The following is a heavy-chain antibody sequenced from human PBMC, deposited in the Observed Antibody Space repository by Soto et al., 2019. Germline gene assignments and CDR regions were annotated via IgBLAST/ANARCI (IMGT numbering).Heavy chain of an antibody. V-gene: IGHV1-69*04. CDR2: IIPILGIA. Sequence: SVKVSCKASGGTFSSYTISWVRQAPGQGLEWMGRIIPILGIANYAQKFQGRVTITADKSTSTAYMELSSLRSEDTAVYYCARDNYITMIVVAPLGWFDPWGQGTLVTSPQ. J-gene: IGHJ5*02. CDR3: ARDNYITMIVVAPLGWFDP. D-gene: IGHD3-22*01. CDR1: GGTFSSYT.